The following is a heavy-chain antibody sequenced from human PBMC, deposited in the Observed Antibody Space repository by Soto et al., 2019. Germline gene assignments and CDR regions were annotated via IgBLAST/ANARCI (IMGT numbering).Heavy chain of an antibody. D-gene: IGHD6-19*01. Sequence: ASVKVSCKASGYTFTGYYIHWVRQAPGQGLEWMGWINPNNGGTNYTQSFQGWVTLTRDTPITTAYMELSRLRSDDTAVYYCARDPCSVTQWVTFDIWGQGTMVTVSS. CDR2: INPNNGGT. CDR3: ARDPCSVTQWVTFDI. J-gene: IGHJ3*02. V-gene: IGHV1-2*04. CDR1: GYTFTGYY.